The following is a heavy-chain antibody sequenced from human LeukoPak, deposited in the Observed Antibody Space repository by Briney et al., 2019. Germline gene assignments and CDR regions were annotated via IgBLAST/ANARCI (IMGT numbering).Heavy chain of an antibody. CDR2: ISSSSSYI. CDR1: GFTFSSYS. V-gene: IGHV3-21*01. CDR3: ARDPTAGSAITIFGVAQRPKYGMDV. Sequence: GGSLRLSCAATGFTFSSYSMNWVRQAPGKGLEWVSSISSSSSYIYYADSVKGRFTISRDNAKNSLYLQMNSLRDEDTAVYYCARDPTAGSAITIFGVAQRPKYGMDVWGQGTTVTVSS. J-gene: IGHJ6*02. D-gene: IGHD3-3*01.